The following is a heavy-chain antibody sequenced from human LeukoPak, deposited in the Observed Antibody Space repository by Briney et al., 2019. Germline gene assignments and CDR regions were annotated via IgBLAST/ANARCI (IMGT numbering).Heavy chain of an antibody. CDR2: ISYDGSNK. CDR3: AKDRWVLNIVVVPALDY. Sequence: PGRSLRLSCAASRFTFSSYGMHWVRQAPGKGLEWVAVISYDGSNKYYADSVKGRFTISRDNSKNTLYLQMNSLRAEDTAVYYCAKDRWVLNIVVVPALDYWGQGTLVTVSS. D-gene: IGHD2-2*01. J-gene: IGHJ4*02. V-gene: IGHV3-30*18. CDR1: RFTFSSYG.